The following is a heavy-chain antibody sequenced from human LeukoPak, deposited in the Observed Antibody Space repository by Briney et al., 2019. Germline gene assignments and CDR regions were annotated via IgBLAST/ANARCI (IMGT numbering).Heavy chain of an antibody. V-gene: IGHV5-51*01. CDR1: GHRFTNYW. Sequence: GESLKISCQASGHRFTNYWIGWVRQMPGKGLEWMGIIYPGDSDTTYSPSFQGQVTISADKSISTAYLQWSSLKASDSAMYYCGRIPAAGSLKGSFDIWGQGTMVTVSS. CDR2: IYPGDSDT. CDR3: GRIPAAGSLKGSFDI. J-gene: IGHJ3*02. D-gene: IGHD6-13*01.